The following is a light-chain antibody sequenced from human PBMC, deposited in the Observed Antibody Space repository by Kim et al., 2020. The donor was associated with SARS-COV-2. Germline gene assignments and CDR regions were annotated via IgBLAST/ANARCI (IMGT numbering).Light chain of an antibody. V-gene: IGKV3-11*01. CDR3: QQRSNWPLT. CDR1: QSVSSY. Sequence: LSPGERATLSCRASQSVSSYLAWYQQKPGKAPRLLIYDASNRATGIPARFSGSGSGTDFTLTISSLEPEDFAVYYCQQRSNWPLTFGGGTKVDIK. CDR2: DAS. J-gene: IGKJ4*01.